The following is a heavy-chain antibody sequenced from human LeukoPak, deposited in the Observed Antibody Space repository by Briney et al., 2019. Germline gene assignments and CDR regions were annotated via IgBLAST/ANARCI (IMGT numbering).Heavy chain of an antibody. J-gene: IGHJ4*02. CDR1: GGSFSVYY. D-gene: IGHD3-10*01. CDR2: INHSGST. Sequence: SETLSLTCAVYGGSFSVYYWSRIRQPPGKGLEWIGEINHSGSTNYNPSLKSRVTISVDTSKNQFSLKLSSVTAADTAVYYCARAITGPVDYWGQGTLVTDSS. V-gene: IGHV4-34*01. CDR3: ARAITGPVDY.